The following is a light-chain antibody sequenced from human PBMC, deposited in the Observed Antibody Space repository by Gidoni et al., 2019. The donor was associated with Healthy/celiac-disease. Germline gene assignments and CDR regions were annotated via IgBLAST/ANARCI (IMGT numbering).Light chain of an antibody. CDR1: HSVSSN. Sequence: EIIMTQSPATLSVSPGGRTTPSCRASHSVSSNLAWYQQKPGQAPRLVIFGASIGATGIPARFSGSGSGTEFTLTISSLQSEDFAVYYCQQYNNWPLTFGGGTKVEIE. CDR3: QQYNNWPLT. CDR2: GAS. J-gene: IGKJ4*01. V-gene: IGKV3-15*01.